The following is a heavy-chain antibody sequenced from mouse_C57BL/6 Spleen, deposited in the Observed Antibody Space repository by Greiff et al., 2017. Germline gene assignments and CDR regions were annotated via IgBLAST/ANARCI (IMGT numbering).Heavy chain of an antibody. D-gene: IGHD1-1*01. CDR3: ARYYNGSSPAWFAY. CDR1: GYTFTSYW. J-gene: IGHJ3*01. CDR2: FDPSDSYT. Sequence: VQLQQPGAELVRPGTSVKLSCKASGYTFTSYWMHWVKQRPGQGLEWIGVFDPSDSYTNYNQKFKGKATLTVETSSSTAYLQLSSLTSEDSAVYYCARYYNGSSPAWFAYWGQGTLVTVSA. V-gene: IGHV1-59*01.